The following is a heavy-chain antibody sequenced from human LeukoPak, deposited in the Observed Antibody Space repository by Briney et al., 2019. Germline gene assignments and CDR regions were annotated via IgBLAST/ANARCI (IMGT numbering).Heavy chain of an antibody. D-gene: IGHD1-26*01. J-gene: IGHJ3*02. V-gene: IGHV4-30-2*01. CDR3: ARDRGSYSPDAFDI. Sequence: PSQTLSLTCTVSGGSISSGGYYWSWIRQPPGKGLEWIGYIYHSGSTYYNPSLKSRVTISVDRSKNQFSLKLSSVTAADTAVYYCARDRGSYSPDAFDIWGQGTMVTVSS. CDR1: GGSISSGGYY. CDR2: IYHSGST.